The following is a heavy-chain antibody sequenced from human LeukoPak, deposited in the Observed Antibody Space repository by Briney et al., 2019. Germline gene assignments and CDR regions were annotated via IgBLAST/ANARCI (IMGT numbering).Heavy chain of an antibody. Sequence: GGSLRLSCAASGFTFYTYAMNWVRQAPGKGLEGVSGISGRDGSTYYADSVKGRFTISRENVKDTLYLQMNSLRVEDTAIYYCTKAPRNSCTGAFCYPFDHWGQGTLVTVSS. D-gene: IGHD2-8*02. CDR1: GFTFYTYA. CDR2: ISGRDGST. CDR3: TKAPRNSCTGAFCYPFDH. V-gene: IGHV3-23*01. J-gene: IGHJ4*02.